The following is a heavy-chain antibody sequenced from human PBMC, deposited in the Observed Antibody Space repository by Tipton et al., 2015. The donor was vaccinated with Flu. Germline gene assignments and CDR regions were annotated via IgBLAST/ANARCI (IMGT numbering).Heavy chain of an antibody. CDR1: GASMSGFY. J-gene: IGHJ3*02. CDR3: ARRLNGDDAFDI. CDR2: VYISGST. D-gene: IGHD3-10*01. V-gene: IGHV4-59*01. Sequence: TLSLTCTVSGASMSGFYWSWIRQPPGEVLEWIGYVYISGSTFYNPSLKSRVTILLDTSMNQFSLKLSSVTAADTAIYYCARRLNGDDAFDIWGQGTMVTVSS.